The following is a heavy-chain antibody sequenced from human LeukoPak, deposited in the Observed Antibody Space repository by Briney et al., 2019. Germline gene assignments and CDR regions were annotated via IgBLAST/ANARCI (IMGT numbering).Heavy chain of an antibody. CDR1: GFTFSSYA. Sequence: GGSLRLSCAASGFTFSSYAMHWVRQAPGKGLEWVAVISCDGSNKYYADSVKGRFTISRDNSKNTLYPQMNSLRAEDTAVYYCARGGSYPDYWYFDLWGRGTLVTVSS. CDR2: ISCDGSNK. D-gene: IGHD1-26*01. J-gene: IGHJ2*01. V-gene: IGHV3-30-3*01. CDR3: ARGGSYPDYWYFDL.